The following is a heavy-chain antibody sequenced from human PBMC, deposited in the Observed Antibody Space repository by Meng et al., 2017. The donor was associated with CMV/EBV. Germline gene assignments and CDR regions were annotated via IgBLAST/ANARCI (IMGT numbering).Heavy chain of an antibody. CDR1: GFTFDDYA. J-gene: IGHJ6*02. CDR2: ISWNSGSI. Sequence: SLKISCAASGFTFDDYAMHWARQAPGKGLEWVSGISWNSGSIGYADSVKGRFTISRDNAKNSLYLQMNSLRAEDMALYYCAKDMIVGGMDVWGQGTTVTVSS. CDR3: AKDMIVGGMDV. V-gene: IGHV3-9*03. D-gene: IGHD3-22*01.